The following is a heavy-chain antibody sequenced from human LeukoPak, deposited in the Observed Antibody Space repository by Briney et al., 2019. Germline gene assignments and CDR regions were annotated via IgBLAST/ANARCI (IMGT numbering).Heavy chain of an antibody. J-gene: IGHJ5*02. Sequence: ASVKVSCKTSGYPFTKWEINWVRQAAGQGLEWLGWVHPDNSNTYYAQRFRGRVTMSRDTSTTTAYMELSGLRPNDTAVYFCATGPRNDPWGQGTLVTVSS. CDR1: GYPFTKWE. V-gene: IGHV1-8*01. CDR2: VHPDNSNT. CDR3: ATGPRNDP. D-gene: IGHD1-14*01.